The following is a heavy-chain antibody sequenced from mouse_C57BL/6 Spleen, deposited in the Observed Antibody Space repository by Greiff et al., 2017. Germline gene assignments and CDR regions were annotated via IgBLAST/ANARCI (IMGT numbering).Heavy chain of an antibody. CDR2: IYPGDGDT. CDR1: GYAFSSSW. J-gene: IGHJ1*03. Sequence: QVQLKESGPELVKPGASVKISCKASGYAFSSSWMNWVKQRPGKGLEWIGRIYPGDGDTNYNGKFKGKATLTADKSSSTAYMQLSSLTSEDSAVYFCARPVTGWYFEVWGTGTTVTVSS. CDR3: ARPVTGWYFEV. V-gene: IGHV1-82*01. D-gene: IGHD2-1*01.